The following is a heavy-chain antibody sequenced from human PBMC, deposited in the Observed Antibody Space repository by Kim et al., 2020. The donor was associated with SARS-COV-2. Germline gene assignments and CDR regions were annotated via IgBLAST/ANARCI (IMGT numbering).Heavy chain of an antibody. D-gene: IGHD6-19*01. J-gene: IGHJ2*01. V-gene: IGHV3-30*04. CDR2: ISCDGSNK. CDR1: GFTFSSYA. Sequence: GGSLRLSCAASGFTFSSYAMHWVRQAPGKGLEWVAVISCDGSNKYYADSVKGRFTISRDNSKNTLYLQMNSLRAEDTAVYYCAASEGGGWPDWYFDLWGRGTLVTVSS. CDR3: AASEGGGWPDWYFDL.